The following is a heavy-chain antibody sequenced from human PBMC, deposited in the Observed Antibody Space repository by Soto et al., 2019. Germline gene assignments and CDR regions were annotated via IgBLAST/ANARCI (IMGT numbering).Heavy chain of an antibody. CDR3: ARDRGDGYNFYYYYGMDV. D-gene: IGHD5-12*01. CDR1: GGTFSSYA. Sequence: SVKVSCKASGGTFSSYAISWVRQAPGQGLEWMGGIIPIFGTANYTQKFQGRVTITADKSTSTAYMELSSLRSEDTAVYYCARDRGDGYNFYYYYGMDVWGQGTTVTVSS. V-gene: IGHV1-69*06. CDR2: IIPIFGTA. J-gene: IGHJ6*02.